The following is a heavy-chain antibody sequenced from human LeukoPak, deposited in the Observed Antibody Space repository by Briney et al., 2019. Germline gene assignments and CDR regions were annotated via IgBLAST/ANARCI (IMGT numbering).Heavy chain of an antibody. CDR2: INPSGGST. D-gene: IGHD3-22*01. J-gene: IGHJ4*02. CDR3: ARGFPPRRNYDSSGSYSYFFDY. CDR1: GYTFTSYY. V-gene: IGHV1-46*01. Sequence: ASVKVSCKASGYTFTSYYIHWVRQAPGQGLEWMGLINPSGGSTNYAQKFQGRVTMTRDTSTSTAYMELRSLRSDDTAVFYCARGFPPRRNYDSSGSYSYFFDYWGQGTLVTVSS.